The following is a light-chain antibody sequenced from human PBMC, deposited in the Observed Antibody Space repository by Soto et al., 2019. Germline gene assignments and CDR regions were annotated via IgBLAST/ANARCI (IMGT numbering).Light chain of an antibody. CDR3: QQSFGNFTWT. V-gene: IGKV4-1*01. Sequence: TQSPYSLSVSLCARATINCRSIRGGLHNSNSHHFLSWYQQRPGQSPKLLIYWTSLRESGVPERFIGSGSGAEFTLTISSLQAEDVAVYYCQQSFGNFTWTFGQGTKVDIK. CDR1: RGGLHNSNSHHF. J-gene: IGKJ1*01. CDR2: WTS.